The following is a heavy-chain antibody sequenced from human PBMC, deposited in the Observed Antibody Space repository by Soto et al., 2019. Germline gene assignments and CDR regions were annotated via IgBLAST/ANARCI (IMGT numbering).Heavy chain of an antibody. CDR3: ARTTVTASYYYMDV. CDR1: GYTFTNYG. J-gene: IGHJ6*03. CDR2: ISTYNGNT. Sequence: QVPLVQSGAEVKQPGASVKVSCKASGYTFTNYGFTWVRQAPGQGLEWLGWISTYNGNTKYAQKVQGRLTMTTDTSTSAAHMALTSLRSDDTALYSSARTTVTASYYYMDVWGKGSTVTVSS. V-gene: IGHV1-18*01. D-gene: IGHD4-17*01.